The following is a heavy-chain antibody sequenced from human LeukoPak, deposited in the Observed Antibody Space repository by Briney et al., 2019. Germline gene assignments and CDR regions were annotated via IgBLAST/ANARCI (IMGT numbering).Heavy chain of an antibody. CDR1: GGSVSSGSYY. CDR2: IYYSGST. D-gene: IGHD2-2*01. J-gene: IGHJ5*02. Sequence: SETLSLTCSVSGGSVSSGSYYWNWIRQPPGKGLEWIGYIYYSGSTNYNPSLKSRVTISIDTSKNQFSLKLSSVTAADTAVYYCARLQYCSGTSCYWFDPWGQGTLVTVSS. V-gene: IGHV4-61*01. CDR3: ARLQYCSGTSCYWFDP.